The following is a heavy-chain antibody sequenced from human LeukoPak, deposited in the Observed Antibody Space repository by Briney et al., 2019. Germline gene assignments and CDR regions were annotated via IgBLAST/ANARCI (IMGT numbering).Heavy chain of an antibody. Sequence: PSETLSLTCTVSGGSISSSSYYWGWIRRPPGKGLEWIGSIYYSGSTYYNPSLKSRVTISVDTSKNQFSLKLSSVTAADTAVYYCARHPHGYQLLDYYYCYMDVWGKGTTVTVSS. V-gene: IGHV4-39*01. CDR3: ARHPHGYQLLDYYYCYMDV. CDR2: IYYSGST. D-gene: IGHD2-2*01. J-gene: IGHJ6*03. CDR1: GGSISSSSYY.